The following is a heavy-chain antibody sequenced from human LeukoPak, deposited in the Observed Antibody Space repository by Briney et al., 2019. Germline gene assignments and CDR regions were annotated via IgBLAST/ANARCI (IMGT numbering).Heavy chain of an antibody. CDR3: VRLRDYGGNSDGFDI. CDR2: ISSSGTTI. J-gene: IGHJ3*02. V-gene: IGHV3-48*03. D-gene: IGHD4-23*01. Sequence: PGGSLRLSCAASGFFFRSYEMNWVRQAPGKGLEWVSYISSSGTTIYYADSVKGRFTISRDNTNNALYLQMNSLRAGDTAVYYCVRLRDYGGNSDGFDIWGQGTMVTVSS. CDR1: GFFFRSYE.